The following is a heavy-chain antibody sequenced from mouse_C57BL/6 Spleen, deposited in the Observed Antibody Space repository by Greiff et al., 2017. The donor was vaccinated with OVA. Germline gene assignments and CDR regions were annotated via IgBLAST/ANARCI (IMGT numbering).Heavy chain of an antibody. J-gene: IGHJ2*01. Sequence: VHLVESGAELVRPGTSVKVSCKASGYAFTNYLIEWVKQRPGQGLEWIGVINPGSGGTNYNEKFKGKATLTADKSSSTAYMQLSSLTSEDSAVYFCARSGGTYFDYWGQGTTLTVSS. D-gene: IGHD4-1*01. CDR3: ARSGGTYFDY. CDR1: GYAFTNYL. V-gene: IGHV1-54*01. CDR2: INPGSGGT.